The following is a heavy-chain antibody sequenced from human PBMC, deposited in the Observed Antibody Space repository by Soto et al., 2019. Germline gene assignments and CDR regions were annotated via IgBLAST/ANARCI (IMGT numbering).Heavy chain of an antibody. J-gene: IGHJ4*02. CDR2: IIPIFGTA. D-gene: IGHD5-12*01. V-gene: IGHV1-69*13. Sequence: SVKVSCKASVGTFSSYAISWVRQAPGQGLEWMGGIIPIFGTASYAQKFQGRVTITADESTSTAYMELSSLRSEDTAVYYCARAPRIVASTAFDYWGQGTLVTVSS. CDR3: ARAPRIVASTAFDY. CDR1: VGTFSSYA.